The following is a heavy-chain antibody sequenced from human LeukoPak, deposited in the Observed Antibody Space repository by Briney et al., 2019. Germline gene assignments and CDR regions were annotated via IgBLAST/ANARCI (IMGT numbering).Heavy chain of an antibody. Sequence: GGSLRLSCAASGFSFISYGMHWVRQAPGKELEGGGVISDDGRNKKYADSVKGRFTISRDNSKDTLYLQMHSLRDEDTAVYYCAKRPSDYGDYVTYFDYWGQGTLVTVSS. CDR3: AKRPSDYGDYVTYFDY. CDR2: ISDDGRNK. V-gene: IGHV3-30*18. J-gene: IGHJ4*02. CDR1: GFSFISYG. D-gene: IGHD4-17*01.